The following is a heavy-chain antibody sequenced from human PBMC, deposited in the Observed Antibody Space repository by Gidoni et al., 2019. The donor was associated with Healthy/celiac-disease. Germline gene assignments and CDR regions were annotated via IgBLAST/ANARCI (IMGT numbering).Heavy chain of an antibody. CDR1: GYTFTSYY. CDR2: INPSGGST. CDR3: ARAYYYDSSGYRNWFDP. J-gene: IGHJ5*02. V-gene: IGHV1-46*01. Sequence: QVQLVQSGAEVKKPGASVKVSCKASGYTFTSYYMHWVRQAPGPGLEWMGIINPSGGSTSYAQKFQGRVTMTRDTSTSTVYMELSSLRSEDTAVYYCARAYYYDSSGYRNWFDPWGQGTLVTVSS. D-gene: IGHD3-22*01.